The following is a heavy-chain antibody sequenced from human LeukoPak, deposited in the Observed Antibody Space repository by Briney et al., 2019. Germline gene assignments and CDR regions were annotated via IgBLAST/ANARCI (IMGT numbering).Heavy chain of an antibody. CDR3: AREAMITFGGDYFDY. D-gene: IGHD3-16*01. CDR1: GFTFSSYA. Sequence: PGGSLRLSCAASGFTFSSYAMHWVRQAPGKGLEWVAVISYDGSNKYYADSVKGRFTISRDNSKNTLYLQMNSLRAEDTAVYYCAREAMITFGGDYFDYWGQGTLVTVSS. CDR2: ISYDGSNK. J-gene: IGHJ4*02. V-gene: IGHV3-30*04.